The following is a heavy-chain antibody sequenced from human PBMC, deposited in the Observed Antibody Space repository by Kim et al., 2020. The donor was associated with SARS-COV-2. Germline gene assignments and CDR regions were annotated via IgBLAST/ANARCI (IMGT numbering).Heavy chain of an antibody. J-gene: IGHJ4*02. D-gene: IGHD6-6*01. Sequence: PVKGKFTISRDDSKNTLYLQMNSLKTEDTSVYYCTTDLNGMYSSSSHLDYWGQGTLVTVSS. V-gene: IGHV3-15*01. CDR3: TTDLNGMYSSSSHLDY.